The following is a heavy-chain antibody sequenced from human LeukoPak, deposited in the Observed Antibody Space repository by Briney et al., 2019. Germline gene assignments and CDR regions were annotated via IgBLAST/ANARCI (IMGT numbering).Heavy chain of an antibody. Sequence: GASVKVACKASGHTFTSYGISWVRQAPGQGLEWMGWISAYNGNTNYAQKLQGRVTMTTDTSTSTAYMELRSLRSDDTAVYYCARDYDFWSGYLGSDYWGQGTLVTVSS. CDR2: ISAYNGNT. V-gene: IGHV1-18*01. J-gene: IGHJ4*02. CDR3: ARDYDFWSGYLGSDY. D-gene: IGHD3-3*01. CDR1: GHTFTSYG.